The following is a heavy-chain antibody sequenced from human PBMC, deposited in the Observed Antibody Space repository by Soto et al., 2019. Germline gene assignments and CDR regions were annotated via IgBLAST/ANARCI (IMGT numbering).Heavy chain of an antibody. CDR2: IYSGGST. V-gene: IGHV3-66*01. D-gene: IGHD6-13*01. CDR1: GFTVSTNY. Sequence: EVQLVESGGGLVQPGGSLRLSCAASGFTVSTNYMSWVRQAPGKGLGWVSVIYSGGSTNYADSVKGRFTISRDNSKNTLYLQMHSLRVEDTAVYYCARDSGSWLDYSGQGTLVTVSS. CDR3: ARDSGSWLDY. J-gene: IGHJ4*02.